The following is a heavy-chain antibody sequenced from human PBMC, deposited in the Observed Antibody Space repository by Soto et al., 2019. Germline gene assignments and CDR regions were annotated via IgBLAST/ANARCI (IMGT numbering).Heavy chain of an antibody. CDR1: GYTFINYH. V-gene: IGHV1-18*01. CDR3: AKSPRGEMATD. J-gene: IGHJ4*02. D-gene: IGHD5-12*01. Sequence: QVQLVQSGGEVKKPGASVTVSCKASGYTFINYHITWVRQAPGQGLEWMAWINTYNGMTDYAQRFQGRVTMTRDTSTSTAYMELRNLGSDDPAVYFCAKSPRGEMATDWGQGPLVTVSS. CDR2: INTYNGMT.